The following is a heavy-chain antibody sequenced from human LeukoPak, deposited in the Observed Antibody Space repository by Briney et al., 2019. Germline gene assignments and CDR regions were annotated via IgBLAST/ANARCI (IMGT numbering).Heavy chain of an antibody. CDR1: GFTFDDYA. CDR2: ISWNSGSI. D-gene: IGHD6-13*01. J-gene: IGHJ3*02. CDR3: AKDMYSSSRDAFDI. Sequence: PGGSLRLSCAASGFTFDDYAMHWVRQAPGKGLEWVSGISWNSGSIGYADSVKGRFTISRDNAKNSLYLQMSSLRAEDTALYYCAKDMYSSSRDAFDIWGQGTMVTVSS. V-gene: IGHV3-9*01.